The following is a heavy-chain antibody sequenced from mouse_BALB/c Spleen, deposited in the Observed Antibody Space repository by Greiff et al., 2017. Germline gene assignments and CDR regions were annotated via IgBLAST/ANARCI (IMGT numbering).Heavy chain of an antibody. J-gene: IGHJ3*01. Sequence: EVQRVESGGGLVQPGGSRKLSCAASGFTFSSFGMHWVRQAPEKGLEWVAYISSGSSTIYYADTVKGRFTISRDNPKNTLFLQMTSLRSEDTAMYYCARGGAIYYYGSSYEGFAYWGQGTLVTVSA. CDR1: GFTFSSFG. CDR3: ARGGAIYYYGSSYEGFAY. D-gene: IGHD1-1*01. CDR2: ISSGSSTI. V-gene: IGHV5-17*02.